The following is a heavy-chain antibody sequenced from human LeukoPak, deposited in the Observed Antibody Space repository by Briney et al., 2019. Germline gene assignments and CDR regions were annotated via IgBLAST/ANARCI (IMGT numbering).Heavy chain of an antibody. Sequence: PSETLSLTCTVSGGSISSYYWSWIRQPPGKGLEWIGYIYYSGSTNYNPSLKSRVTISVDTSKNQFSLKLSSVTAADTAVYYCASLLDSSGYILNYWGQGTLVTVSS. J-gene: IGHJ4*02. CDR3: ASLLDSSGYILNY. CDR1: GGSISSYY. V-gene: IGHV4-59*08. D-gene: IGHD3-22*01. CDR2: IYYSGST.